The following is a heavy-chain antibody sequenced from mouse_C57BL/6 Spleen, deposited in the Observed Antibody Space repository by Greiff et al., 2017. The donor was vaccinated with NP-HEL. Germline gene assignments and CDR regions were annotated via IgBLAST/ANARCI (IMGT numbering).Heavy chain of an antibody. D-gene: IGHD1-1*01. CDR2: IDPETGGT. V-gene: IGHV1-15*01. CDR3: ARSNYYSSSFYCFDY. CDR1: GYTFTDYE. Sequence: QVQLQQSGAELVRPGASVTLSCKASGYTFTDYEMHWVKQTPVHGLDWIGAIDPETGGTTYNQKFKGKAILTADTSSSTTYMKLRSLTSEDSAVYYSARSNYYSSSFYCFDYWGQGTTLTVSS. J-gene: IGHJ2*01.